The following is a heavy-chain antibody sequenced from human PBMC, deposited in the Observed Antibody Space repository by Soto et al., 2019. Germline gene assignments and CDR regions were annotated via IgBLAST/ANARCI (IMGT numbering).Heavy chain of an antibody. CDR2: ISGSGGST. V-gene: IGHV3-23*01. CDR1: GFTFSSYA. CDR3: AKDIQRPQWLVRRVYYYYGMDV. J-gene: IGHJ6*02. D-gene: IGHD6-19*01. Sequence: EVQLLESGGGLVQPGGSLRLSCAASGFTFSSYAMSWVRQAPGKGLEWVSAISGSGGSTYYADSVKGRFTISRDNSKNTLYLQMNSLRAEDTAVYYCAKDIQRPQWLVRRVYYYYGMDVWGQGTTVTVSS.